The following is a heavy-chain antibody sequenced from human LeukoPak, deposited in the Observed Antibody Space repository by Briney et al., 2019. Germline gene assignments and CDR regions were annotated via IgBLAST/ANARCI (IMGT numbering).Heavy chain of an antibody. CDR1: GGSFSGYY. Sequence: RPSETLSLTCAVYGGSFSGYYWSWIRQPPGKGLEWIGEINHSGSTNYNPSLKSRVTISVDTSKNHLSLQLNSVTPEDTAVYYCARSVNAGCLDYWGQGALVTVSS. CDR2: INHSGST. D-gene: IGHD4-23*01. CDR3: ARSVNAGCLDY. V-gene: IGHV4-34*01. J-gene: IGHJ4*02.